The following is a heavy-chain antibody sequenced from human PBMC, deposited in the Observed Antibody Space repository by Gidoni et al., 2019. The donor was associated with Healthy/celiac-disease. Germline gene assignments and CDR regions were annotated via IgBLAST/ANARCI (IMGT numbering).Heavy chain of an antibody. CDR1: GGTFSTYA. V-gene: IGHV1-69*01. CDR2: IIPIFGTA. CDR3: ATSSSGYYYNTDY. J-gene: IGHJ4*02. Sequence: QVQLVQSGAEVKKPGSSVMVSCKASGGTFSTYAISWVRQAPGQGLEWMGGIIPIFGTANYAQKFQGRVTITADESTSTAYMELSSLRSEDTAVYYCATSSSGYYYNTDYWGQGTLVTVSS. D-gene: IGHD3-22*01.